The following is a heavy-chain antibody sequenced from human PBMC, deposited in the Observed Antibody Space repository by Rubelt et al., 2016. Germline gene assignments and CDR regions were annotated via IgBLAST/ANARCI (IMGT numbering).Heavy chain of an antibody. CDR3: ARVRQLSDY. CDR2: IDPSSGGT. J-gene: IGHJ4*02. CDR1: RDTLSDYY. D-gene: IGHD6-6*01. Sequence: QVQLVQSGAEVRKPGASLKVSCRTSRDTLSDYYIHWVRQAPGEGLEWMGRIDPSSGGTNYAQKFQGRVTMTRETSSSTAYMGLGRRGADDTAGYYCARVRQLSDYWGQGTLVTVSS. V-gene: IGHV1-2*06.